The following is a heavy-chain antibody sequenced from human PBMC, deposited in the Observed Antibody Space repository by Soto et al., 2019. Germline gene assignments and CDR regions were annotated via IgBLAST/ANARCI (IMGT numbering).Heavy chain of an antibody. J-gene: IGHJ4*02. CDR2: IYYSGST. V-gene: IGHV4-59*01. CDR1: GGSISRYY. Sequence: SEALSLTPTVSGGSISRYYWSWIRQPPGKGLEWIGYIYYSGSTNYNPSLKSRVTISVDTSKNQFSLKLSSVTAADTAVYYCARDVGAPSGFDYWGQGTLVTVSS. CDR3: ARDVGAPSGFDY. D-gene: IGHD4-17*01.